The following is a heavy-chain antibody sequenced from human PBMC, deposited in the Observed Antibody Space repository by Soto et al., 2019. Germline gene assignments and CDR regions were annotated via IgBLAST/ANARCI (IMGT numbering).Heavy chain of an antibody. CDR1: GFTFSTYT. D-gene: IGHD3-16*02. CDR3: AKDPRWSGWFGR. V-gene: IGHV3-23*01. CDR2: ISGSGGST. J-gene: IGHJ5*02. Sequence: GVSLRRSGSASGFTFSTYTINWVRQALGRGLEWVSAISGSGGSTYYADSVKGRFSISRDNSKNTLYLQMNSLRAEDTALYYCAKDPRWSGWFGRWGQGTLVTVSS.